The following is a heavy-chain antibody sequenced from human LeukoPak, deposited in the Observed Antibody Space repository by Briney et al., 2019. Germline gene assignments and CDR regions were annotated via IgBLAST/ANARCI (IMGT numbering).Heavy chain of an antibody. CDR1: GFTFSKFW. D-gene: IGHD1-20*01. CDR2: IKQDGTEK. V-gene: IGHV3-7*01. J-gene: IGHJ4*02. CDR3: ARQSRVFNWNDVYFDY. Sequence: GGSLRLSCAASGFTFSKFWMTWVRQTPGKGLEWVANIKQDGTEKYSVDSVKGRFTISRDNTNNLLYLQMNNLRAEDTATYYCARQSRVFNWNDVYFDYWGQGTLLTVSS.